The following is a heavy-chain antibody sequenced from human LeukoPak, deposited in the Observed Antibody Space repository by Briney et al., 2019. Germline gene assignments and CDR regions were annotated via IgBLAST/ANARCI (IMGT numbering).Heavy chain of an antibody. J-gene: IGHJ3*02. Sequence: NSSETLSLTCTVSGGSISSYYWSWIRQPAGKGLEWIGRIYTGGSTNYNPSLKSRVTMSVDTSKNQFSLKLSSVTAADTAVYYCARGIRAQDAFDIWGQGTMVTVSS. D-gene: IGHD3-10*01. CDR2: IYTGGST. CDR3: ARGIRAQDAFDI. CDR1: GGSISSYY. V-gene: IGHV4-4*07.